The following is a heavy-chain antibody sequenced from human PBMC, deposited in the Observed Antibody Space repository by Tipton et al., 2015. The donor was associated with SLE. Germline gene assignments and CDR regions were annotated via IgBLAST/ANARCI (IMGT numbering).Heavy chain of an antibody. CDR3: ARLGDYYNSGSRVFDH. V-gene: IGHV4-61*02. CDR2: SDTSGST. Sequence: TLSLTCTVSGGSISSGSSDWSWSRQPAGKGLEWIGRSDTSGSTNYNPSLKSRITISVDTSKNQFSLKMSSLTAADTAVYFCARLGDYYNSGSRVFDHWGQVILVNVSS. D-gene: IGHD3-10*01. CDR1: GGSISSGSSD. J-gene: IGHJ4*02.